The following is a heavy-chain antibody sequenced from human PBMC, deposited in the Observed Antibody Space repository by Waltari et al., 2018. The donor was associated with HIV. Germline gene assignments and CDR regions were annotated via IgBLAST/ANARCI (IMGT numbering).Heavy chain of an antibody. V-gene: IGHV3-21*01. CDR2: ISSSSSYI. Sequence: EVQLVESGGGMVKTGGSLRLSCPALGFIFSSYSMHWVRQAPGKGLEWVSSISSSSSYIYYADSVKGRFTISRDNAKNSLYLQMNSLRAEDTAVYYCARDTSFWSSPDLDAFDIWGQGTMVTVSS. CDR3: ARDTSFWSSPDLDAFDI. J-gene: IGHJ3*02. CDR1: GFIFSSYS. D-gene: IGHD3-3*01.